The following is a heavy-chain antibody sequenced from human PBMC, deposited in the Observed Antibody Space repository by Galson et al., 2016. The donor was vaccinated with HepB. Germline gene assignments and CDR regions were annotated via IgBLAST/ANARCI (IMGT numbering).Heavy chain of an antibody. Sequence: QSGAAVKKPGESLKISCKGFGYNFTNFWIGWVRQMPGKGLEWMGAIYPGDSDTRYSPSFQGQVTISADRSITTAYLQWSSLKASDTAMYYCARSHSTSFAKEYWGQGTLVTVSS. V-gene: IGHV5-51*01. J-gene: IGHJ4*02. D-gene: IGHD6-6*01. CDR1: GYNFTNFW. CDR2: IYPGDSDT. CDR3: ARSHSTSFAKEY.